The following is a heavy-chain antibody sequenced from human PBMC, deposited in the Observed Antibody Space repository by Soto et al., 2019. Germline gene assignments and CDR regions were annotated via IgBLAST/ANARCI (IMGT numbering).Heavy chain of an antibody. CDR2: IIDSGAST. J-gene: IGHJ6*02. CDR3: AKGRSYYYYYGVDV. CDR1: GFTFRNYA. Sequence: GGSLRLSSAASGFTFRNYARGWVRQAPGKGLEWVSDIIDSGASTYYADSVKGRFTISRDNSKSTLYLQMNSLRAEDTALYYCAKGRSYYYYYGVDVWGQGTTVTVSS. V-gene: IGHV3-23*01.